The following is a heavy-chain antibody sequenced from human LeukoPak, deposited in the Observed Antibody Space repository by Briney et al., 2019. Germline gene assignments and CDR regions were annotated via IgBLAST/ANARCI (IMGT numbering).Heavy chain of an antibody. J-gene: IGHJ4*02. Sequence: GRSLRLSCAASGFTFSRYGLHWVRQAPGKGLEWVAVIANDGKDKKYADSVKGQFTISRDNSKSTLYLQMNSLRAEDTAMYYCAKDPQVGAAAYYFDSWGQGTLVTVSS. D-gene: IGHD2-2*01. CDR2: IANDGKDK. CDR3: AKDPQVGAAAYYFDS. CDR1: GFTFSRYG. V-gene: IGHV3-30*18.